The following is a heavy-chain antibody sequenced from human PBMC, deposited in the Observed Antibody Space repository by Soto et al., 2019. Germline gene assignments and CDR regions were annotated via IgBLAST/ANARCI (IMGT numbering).Heavy chain of an antibody. D-gene: IGHD2-2*01. J-gene: IGHJ6*02. Sequence: QVQLVQSGAEVKKPGSSVKVSCKASGGTFSSYAISWVRQAPGQGLEWMGGVIPIFGTANYAQKFQGRVTITADESTSTAYMELSSLRSEDTAVYYCARAVGKVVVVPANIMNYYYGMDVWGQGTTVTVSS. CDR1: GGTFSSYA. CDR2: VIPIFGTA. V-gene: IGHV1-69*01. CDR3: ARAVGKVVVVPANIMNYYYGMDV.